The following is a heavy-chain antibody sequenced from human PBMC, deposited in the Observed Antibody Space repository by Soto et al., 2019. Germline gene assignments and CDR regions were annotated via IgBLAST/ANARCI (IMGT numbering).Heavy chain of an antibody. CDR2: IWYDGSNK. J-gene: IGHJ4*02. CDR3: ARDGGDYDFWNGYYFDY. CDR1: GFTFSSYG. D-gene: IGHD3-3*01. Sequence: PGGSLILSCAASGFTFSSYGMHWVRPAPGKGLEWVAVIWYDGSNKFYADSVKGRFTISRDNSKHTLYLQMNSLRAEDTAVYYCARDGGDYDFWNGYYFDYWGQGTLVTAPQ. V-gene: IGHV3-33*01.